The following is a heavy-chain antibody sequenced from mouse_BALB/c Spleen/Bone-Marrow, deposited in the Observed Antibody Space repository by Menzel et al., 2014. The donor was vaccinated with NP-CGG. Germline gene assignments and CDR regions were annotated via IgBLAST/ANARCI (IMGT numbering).Heavy chain of an antibody. CDR1: GYTFTSYW. CDR3: ARHYRYDGPFDY. J-gene: IGHJ2*01. Sequence: ESGAELVKPGASVKLSCKASGYTFTSYWMHWVKQRPGQGLEWIGEINPSNGRTNYNEKFKSKATLTVDKSSSTAYMQLSSLTSEDSAVYYCARHYRYDGPFDYWGQGTTLTVSS. CDR2: INPSNGRT. V-gene: IGHV1S81*02. D-gene: IGHD2-14*01.